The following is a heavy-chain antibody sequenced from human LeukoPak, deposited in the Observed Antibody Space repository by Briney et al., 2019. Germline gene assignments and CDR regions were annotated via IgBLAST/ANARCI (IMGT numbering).Heavy chain of an antibody. CDR2: ISSSSYI. CDR1: GFSFSSYW. D-gene: IGHD2-2*03. Sequence: GGSLRLSCAASGFSFSSYWMTWVRQAPGKGLEWVSSISSSSYIYYADSVKGRFTISRDNSKNTLYLQMSSLRVEDTAIYYCVRDATGYPNWFDRWGQGTRVTVSP. V-gene: IGHV3-21*04. CDR3: VRDATGYPNWFDR. J-gene: IGHJ5*02.